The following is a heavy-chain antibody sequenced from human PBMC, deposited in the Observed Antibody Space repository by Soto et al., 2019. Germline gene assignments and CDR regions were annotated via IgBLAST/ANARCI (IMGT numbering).Heavy chain of an antibody. CDR2: ISSSSGTI. Sequence: PGGSLRLSCAASGFTFSSYSMNWVRQAPGKGLEWVSDISSSSGTIYYADSVKGRFTVSRDNAKNSQYLQMNSLRDDDTAVYYCGRDGGRTMDYGGQGTMVTVS. CDR3: GRDGGRTMDY. J-gene: IGHJ4*02. V-gene: IGHV3-48*02. CDR1: GFTFSSYS.